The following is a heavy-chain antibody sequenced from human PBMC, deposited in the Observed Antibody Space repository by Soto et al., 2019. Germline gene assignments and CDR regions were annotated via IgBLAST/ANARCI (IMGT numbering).Heavy chain of an antibody. V-gene: IGHV4-4*07. Sequence: QVQLQESGPGLVKPSETLSLTCTVSGASISSYYWSWIRQPAGKGLEWIGRIYASGNTQYNPSLKIRVTVSVDTAKRQCSLRLSSVTAADTAVDYCATSGVADFDCWGRGSLVTVSS. CDR1: GASISSYY. J-gene: IGHJ4*02. CDR3: ATSGVADFDC. D-gene: IGHD1-26*01. CDR2: IYASGNT.